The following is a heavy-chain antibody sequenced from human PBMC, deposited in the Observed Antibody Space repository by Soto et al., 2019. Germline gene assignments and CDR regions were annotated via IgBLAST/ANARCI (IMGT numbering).Heavy chain of an antibody. D-gene: IGHD5-18*01. CDR3: AREGGYSYGFDY. Sequence: GGSLRLSCAASGFTFSSYAMSWVRQAPGKGLEWVSAISGSGGSTYYADSVKGRFTISRDNYKNTLYLQMNSMRAEDTDVYYCAREGGYSYGFDYWGQGTLVTVSS. CDR1: GFTFSSYA. J-gene: IGHJ4*02. V-gene: IGHV3-23*01. CDR2: ISGSGGST.